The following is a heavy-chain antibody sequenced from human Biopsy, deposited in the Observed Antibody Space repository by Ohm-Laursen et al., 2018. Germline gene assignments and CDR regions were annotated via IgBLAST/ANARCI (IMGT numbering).Heavy chain of an antibody. CDR2: ISSGGYR. J-gene: IGHJ5*02. CDR1: GDSISSGVYY. CDR3: ARAPYVSGSFGWFDP. D-gene: IGHD3-10*01. Sequence: TLSLTCTVSGDSISSGVYYWNWFRQHPEKGLEWIGYISSGGYRKYTPSLQSLITISMETSRNQFSLRLNSVTSADTAVYYCARAPYVSGSFGWFDPWGQGIVVTVSS. V-gene: IGHV4-31*01.